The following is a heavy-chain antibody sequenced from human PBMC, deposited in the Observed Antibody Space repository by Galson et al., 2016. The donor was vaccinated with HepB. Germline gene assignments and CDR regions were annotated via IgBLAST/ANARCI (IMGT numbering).Heavy chain of an antibody. J-gene: IGHJ4*02. D-gene: IGHD6-13*01. V-gene: IGHV1-46*01. CDR3: ARVRRRSYTSSWTFDY. Sequence: SVKVSCKASGYTFTNYCIQWVRQAPGQGLEWMGIINPGGDRRSSVQKFQGRITLTRDTSTNTVYMELSSLRSEDAAVYYCARVRRRSYTSSWTFDYWGQGTLVTVSS. CDR2: INPGGDRR. CDR1: GYTFTNYC.